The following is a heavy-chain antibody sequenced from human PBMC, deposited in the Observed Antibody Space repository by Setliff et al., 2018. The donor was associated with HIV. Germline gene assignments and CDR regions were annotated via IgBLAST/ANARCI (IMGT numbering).Heavy chain of an antibody. CDR2: INHSGST. CDR1: GGSFSVYY. CDR3: ARGRPSNYYYDSSGWGWGLGYFDY. J-gene: IGHJ4*02. V-gene: IGHV4-34*01. Sequence: ASETLSLTCAVYGGSFSVYYWSWIRQPPGKGLEWIGEINHSGSTNYNPSLKSRVTISVDTSKNQFSLKLSSVTAEDTAVYYCARGRPSNYYYDSSGWGWGLGYFDYWGQGTLVTVSS. D-gene: IGHD3-22*01.